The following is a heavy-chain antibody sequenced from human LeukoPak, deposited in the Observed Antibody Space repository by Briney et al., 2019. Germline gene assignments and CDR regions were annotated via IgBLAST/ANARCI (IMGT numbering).Heavy chain of an antibody. D-gene: IGHD2-2*02. CDR1: GFTFSSYA. Sequence: GGSLRLSCAASGFTFSSYAMSWVRQAPGKGLEWVSVIYSGGSTYYADSVKGRFTISRDNSKNTLYLQMNSLRAEDTAVYYCARDGLLYGHGAWGQGTMVTVSS. CDR3: ARDGLLYGHGA. V-gene: IGHV3-53*01. J-gene: IGHJ3*01. CDR2: IYSGGST.